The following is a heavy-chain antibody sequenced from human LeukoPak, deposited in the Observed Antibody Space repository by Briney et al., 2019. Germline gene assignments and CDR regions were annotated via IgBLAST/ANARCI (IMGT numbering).Heavy chain of an antibody. CDR2: IYYSGST. D-gene: IGHD3-16*02. CDR1: GGSISSGGYY. Sequence: SETLSLTCTVSGGSISSGGYYWSWIRQHPGKGLEWIGYIYYSGSTYYNPSLKSRVTISVHTSKNQFSLKLSSVTAADTAVYYCVGAGSYRLFDYWGQGTLVTVSS. CDR3: VGAGSYRLFDY. J-gene: IGHJ4*02. V-gene: IGHV4-31*03.